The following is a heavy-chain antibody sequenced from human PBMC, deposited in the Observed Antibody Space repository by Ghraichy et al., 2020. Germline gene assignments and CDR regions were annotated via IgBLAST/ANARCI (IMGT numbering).Heavy chain of an antibody. CDR3: ARVIGTVEVACTGKYYFDY. CDR1: GGSVSSSNYY. J-gene: IGHJ4*02. D-gene: IGHD6-19*01. V-gene: IGHV4-39*01. CDR2: IHHSGST. Sequence: SCTVSGGSVSSSNYYWGWIRQPPGKGLEWIANIHHSGSTYYNPSLKSRVTISIDTSKNQFSLNVTSVTAADTAVYYCARVIGTVEVACTGKYYFDYWGQGTLGTVSS.